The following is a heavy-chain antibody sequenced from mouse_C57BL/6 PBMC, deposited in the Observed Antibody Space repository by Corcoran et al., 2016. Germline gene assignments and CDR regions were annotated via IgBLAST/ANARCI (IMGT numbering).Heavy chain of an antibody. CDR3: ARRGYYGSSYWFAY. CDR1: GYTFTDYY. D-gene: IGHD1-1*01. V-gene: IGHV1-26*01. CDR2: INPNNGGT. J-gene: IGHJ3*01. Sequence: EVQLQQSGPELVKPGASVKISCKASGYTFTDYYMNWVKQSHGKSLEWIGDINPNNGGTSYNQKFKGKATLTVDKSSSTAYMELRSLTSEDSAVYYCARRGYYGSSYWFAYWGQGTLVTVSA.